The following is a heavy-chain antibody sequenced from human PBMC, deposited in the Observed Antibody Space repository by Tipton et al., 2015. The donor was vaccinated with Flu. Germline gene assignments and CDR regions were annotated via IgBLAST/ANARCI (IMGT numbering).Heavy chain of an antibody. CDR3: ARERGPELGTFGAFDI. CDR2: ISWNRGSL. CDR1: GFTFDDYA. D-gene: IGHD3-16*01. J-gene: IGHJ3*02. Sequence: AASGFTFDDYAMHWVRQVPGKGLEWVAGISWNRGSLAYADSVKGRFTLSRDNRKRSLYLQMDSLRPEDTAFYYCARERGPELGTFGAFDIWGQGTMVTVS. V-gene: IGHV3-9*01.